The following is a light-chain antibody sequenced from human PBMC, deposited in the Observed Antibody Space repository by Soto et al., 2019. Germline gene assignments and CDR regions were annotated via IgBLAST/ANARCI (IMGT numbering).Light chain of an antibody. Sequence: PVTQSPASLATSVGEILTLTRGASRNVSIYLNWYQHKPGKGPKLLMYAASSLQSGVPSRFSGSGSGTHFTLTISSLQPEDSATYYCQQTDSALTWTFGQGTMVDIK. CDR2: AAS. CDR3: QQTDSALTWT. CDR1: RNVSIY. V-gene: IGKV1-39*01. J-gene: IGKJ1*01.